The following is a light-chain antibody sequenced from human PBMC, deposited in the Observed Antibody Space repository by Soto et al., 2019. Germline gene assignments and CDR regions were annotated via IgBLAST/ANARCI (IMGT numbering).Light chain of an antibody. CDR1: HSVSSN. J-gene: IGKJ5*01. CDR2: SAS. Sequence: EIVMTQSPATLSVSPGERATLSCRASHSVSSNVAWYQQKPGQAPRLLIYSASTRATGIPARFSGSGSGTEFTLTISSLQPEDFATYHCQQLTSYPRSTFGQGTRLEIK. V-gene: IGKV3-15*01. CDR3: QQLTSYPRST.